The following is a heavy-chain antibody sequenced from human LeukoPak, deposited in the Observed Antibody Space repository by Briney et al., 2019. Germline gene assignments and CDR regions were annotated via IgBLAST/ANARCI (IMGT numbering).Heavy chain of an antibody. Sequence: PSETLSLTCTVSGGSISSSSYYWGWIRQPPGKGLEWIGSIYYSGSTYYNPSLKSRVTISVDTSKNQFSLKLSSVTAADTAVYYCARRKIGRLLWFGELNHYYFDYWGQGTLVTVSS. D-gene: IGHD3-10*01. CDR1: GGSISSSSYY. CDR3: ARRKIGRLLWFGELNHYYFDY. J-gene: IGHJ4*02. CDR2: IYYSGST. V-gene: IGHV4-39*07.